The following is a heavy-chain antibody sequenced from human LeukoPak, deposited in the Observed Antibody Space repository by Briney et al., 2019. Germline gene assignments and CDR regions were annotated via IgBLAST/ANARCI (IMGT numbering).Heavy chain of an antibody. V-gene: IGHV1-69*06. J-gene: IGHJ6*03. CDR1: GGTFSSYA. D-gene: IGHD6-19*01. CDR3: AKDGRGWILHYYYYYMDV. Sequence: SVKVSCKASGGTFSSYAISWVRQAPGQGLEWMGGIIPIFGTANYAQKFQGRVTITADKSTSTAYMELSSLRSEDTAVYYCAKDGRGWILHYYYYYMDVWGKGTTVTVSS. CDR2: IIPIFGTA.